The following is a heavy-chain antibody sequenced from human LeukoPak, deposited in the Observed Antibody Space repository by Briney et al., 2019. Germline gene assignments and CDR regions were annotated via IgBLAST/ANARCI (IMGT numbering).Heavy chain of an antibody. D-gene: IGHD3-10*01. J-gene: IGHJ2*01. CDR1: GFTSSSYS. CDR2: ISSSSSYI. V-gene: IGHV3-21*06. CDR3: ARGRMVRVTDWYFDL. Sequence: PGGSLRLSCAAPGFTSSSYSMNWVRQAPGKGLEWVSSISSSSSYIYYADSVKGRFTISRDNAKNSLYLQMNSLRAGDTAVYYCARGRMVRVTDWYFDLWGRGTLVTVSS.